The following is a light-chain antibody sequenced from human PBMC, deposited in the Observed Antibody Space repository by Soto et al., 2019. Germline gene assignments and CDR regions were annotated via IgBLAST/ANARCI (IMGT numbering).Light chain of an antibody. J-gene: IGKJ4*01. CDR2: AAS. V-gene: IGKV1-12*01. CDR3: QHASNFPLT. Sequence: DIPLTQSPSSVSASVGDRVTITCRASQDISSWLAWFQQRPGRAPNLLIYAASTLQSGVPSRFSGSGSGTVFTLTISSLQPEDFGTYYCQHASNFPLTFGGGAKVDIK. CDR1: QDISSW.